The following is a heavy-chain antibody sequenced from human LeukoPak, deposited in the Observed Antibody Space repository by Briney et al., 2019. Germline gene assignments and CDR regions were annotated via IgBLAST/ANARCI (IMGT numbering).Heavy chain of an antibody. Sequence: TGGSLRLSCAASGFTFSRYWMSWVRQAPGKGLEWVAHIKQDGREKYYVDSVRGRFIISRDNANNSLYLQMNSLRGEDTAIYYCARYALITGSRWLDPWGQGTLVTVSS. CDR1: GFTFSRYW. D-gene: IGHD2-8*02. CDR2: IKQDGREK. V-gene: IGHV3-7*01. CDR3: ARYALITGSRWLDP. J-gene: IGHJ5*02.